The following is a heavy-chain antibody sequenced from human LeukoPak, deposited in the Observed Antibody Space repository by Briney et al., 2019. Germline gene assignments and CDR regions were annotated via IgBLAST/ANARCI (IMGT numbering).Heavy chain of an antibody. CDR1: GFSFSTYN. CDR3: ARVLRDYYFDY. CDR2: ITMSSTYI. Sequence: GGSLRLSCAASGFSFSTYNMNWVRQAPGKRLEWVSSITMSSTYIYHADLVKGRFTISRDNAKNSLFLQMNSLRAEDTAVYYCARVLRDYYFDYWGQGTLVTVS. J-gene: IGHJ4*02. V-gene: IGHV3-21*01. D-gene: IGHD3-9*01.